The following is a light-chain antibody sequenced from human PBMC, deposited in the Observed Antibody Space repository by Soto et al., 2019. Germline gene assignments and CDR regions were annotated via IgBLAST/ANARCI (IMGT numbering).Light chain of an antibody. Sequence: QSVLTQPASVSGSPGQSITISCTGTSSDVGGYNYVSWYQQHPGKAPKLMIYVVSGRPSGVSGVSDRFSGSKSGYTASLTISGLQAEDEADYFCCSYAGSSSYVFGTGTKLTVL. CDR3: CSYAGSSSYV. J-gene: IGLJ1*01. CDR1: SSDVGGYNY. V-gene: IGLV2-23*02. CDR2: VVS.